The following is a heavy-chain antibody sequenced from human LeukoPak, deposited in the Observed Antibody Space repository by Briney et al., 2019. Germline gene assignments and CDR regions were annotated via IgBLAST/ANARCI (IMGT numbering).Heavy chain of an antibody. Sequence: PGGSLRLSCAASGFTFSSYSMNWVRQAPGNGLVWVSRINSDGSSTSYADSVKGRFTISRDNAKNTLYLQMNSLRAEDTAVYYCARSYRSGDGDFDYWGQGTLVTVSS. CDR2: INSDGSST. CDR3: ARSYRSGDGDFDY. J-gene: IGHJ4*02. D-gene: IGHD3-10*01. CDR1: GFTFSSYS. V-gene: IGHV3-74*01.